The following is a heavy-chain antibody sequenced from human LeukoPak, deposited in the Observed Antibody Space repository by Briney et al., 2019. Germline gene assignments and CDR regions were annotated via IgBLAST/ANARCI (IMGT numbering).Heavy chain of an antibody. J-gene: IGHJ5*02. CDR2: IYYSGSN. Sequence: PSETLSLTCTVSGGSISSGGYYWSWIRQHPGKGLEWIGYIYYSGSNYYNPSLKSRVTISVDTSKNQFSRKLSSVTAADTAVYYCARDRVGASLGGRYNWFDPWGQGTLVTVSS. V-gene: IGHV4-31*03. CDR3: ARDRVGASLGGRYNWFDP. CDR1: GGSISSGGYY. D-gene: IGHD1-26*01.